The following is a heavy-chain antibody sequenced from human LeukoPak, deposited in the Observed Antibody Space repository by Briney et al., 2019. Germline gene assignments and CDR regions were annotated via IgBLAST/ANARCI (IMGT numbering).Heavy chain of an antibody. V-gene: IGHV4-39*01. J-gene: IGHJ6*03. D-gene: IGHD3-10*01. CDR2: IYHSGST. CDR3: AGSDYYYYMDV. CDR1: GGSISSSSYY. Sequence: SETLSLTCTVSGGSISSSSYYWGWIRQPPGKGLEWIGSIYHSGSTYYNPSLKSRVTISVDTSKNQFSLKLSSVTAADTAVFYCAGSDYYYYMDVWGKGTTVTASS.